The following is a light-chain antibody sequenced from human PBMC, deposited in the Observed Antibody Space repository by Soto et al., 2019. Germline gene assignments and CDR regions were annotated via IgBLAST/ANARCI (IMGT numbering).Light chain of an antibody. J-gene: IGKJ1*01. CDR3: RQYHNWPA. V-gene: IGKV3-15*01. CDR2: SAA. CDR1: QSVFSS. Sequence: EIVVTQSPATLSVSPGQRATLSCRASQSVFSSLAWFQQKPGQPPRLLIYSAATRATGITARFNGSGSVTEFSLTISTLQSEDFAVYYCRQYHNWPAFVQGTKVEIK.